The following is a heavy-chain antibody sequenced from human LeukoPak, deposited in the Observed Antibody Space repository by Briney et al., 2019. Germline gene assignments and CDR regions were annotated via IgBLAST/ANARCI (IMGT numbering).Heavy chain of an antibody. J-gene: IGHJ4*02. CDR2: ISGSDGST. CDR1: GFTFSSYA. V-gene: IGHV3-23*01. CDR3: AKDLDYGGNSPSFDY. Sequence: GGSLRLSCAASGFTFSSYAMSWVRQAPGKGLEWVSAISGSDGSTYYADSVKGRFTISRDNSKNTLYLQMNSLRAEDTAVYYCAKDLDYGGNSPSFDYWGQGTLVTVSS. D-gene: IGHD4-23*01.